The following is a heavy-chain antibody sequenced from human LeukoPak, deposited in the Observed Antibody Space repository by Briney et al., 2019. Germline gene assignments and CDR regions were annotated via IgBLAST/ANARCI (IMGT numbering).Heavy chain of an antibody. CDR1: GGSISGYH. D-gene: IGHD6-19*01. CDR2: IYYSGST. V-gene: IGHV4-59*08. Sequence: PSETPSLTCNVSGGSISGYHWSWIRQPPGKGLEWIGYIYYSGSTNYNPSLKSRVTISVDTSKNQFSLKLSSVTAADTAVYYCARHEPKSISSGWYYFDYWGQGTLVTVSS. CDR3: ARHEPKSISSGWYYFDY. J-gene: IGHJ4*02.